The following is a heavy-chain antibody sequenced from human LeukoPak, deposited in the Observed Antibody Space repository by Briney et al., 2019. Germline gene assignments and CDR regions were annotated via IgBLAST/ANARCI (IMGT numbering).Heavy chain of an antibody. Sequence: GGSLRLSCAASGFTFSSYGMHWVRQAPGKGLEWVAVIWYDGSNKYYADSVKGRFTISRDNSKNTLYLQMNSLRAEDTAVYYCARDAGYSYGQSNFDYWGQGTLVTVSS. J-gene: IGHJ4*02. D-gene: IGHD5-18*01. CDR2: IWYDGSNK. CDR1: GFTFSSYG. CDR3: ARDAGYSYGQSNFDY. V-gene: IGHV3-33*01.